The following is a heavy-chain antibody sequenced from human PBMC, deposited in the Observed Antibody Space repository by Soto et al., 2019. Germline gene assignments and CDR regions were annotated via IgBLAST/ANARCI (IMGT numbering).Heavy chain of an antibody. V-gene: IGHV3-30-3*01. CDR2: ISYDGSNK. J-gene: IGHJ4*02. CDR1: GFTFSNYA. D-gene: IGHD3-9*01. CDR3: ARRGVGTTGYYYFDY. Sequence: QVQLVESGGGVIQPGRSLRLSCAASGFTFSNYAMYWVRQAPGQGLEWVAVISYDGSNKYYADSVKGRFTISRDNSKNTLYLQMNSLRAEDTALYYCARRGVGTTGYYYFDYWGQGTLVTVSS.